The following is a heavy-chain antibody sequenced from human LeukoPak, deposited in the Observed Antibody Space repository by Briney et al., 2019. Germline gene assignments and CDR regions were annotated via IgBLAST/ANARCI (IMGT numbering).Heavy chain of an antibody. D-gene: IGHD6-19*01. CDR3: VTVGGGGGWSWSP. V-gene: IGHV3-23*01. CDR1: GFTFSNYV. Sequence: PGGSLRLSCTGSGFTFSNYVMSWVRQAPGKRLEWVSGISDSGDDTDYADSVKGRFTISRDNSKNTLFLQMNILRVEDTAVYYCVTVGGGGGWSWSPWGQGTLVTVSS. CDR2: ISDSGDDT. J-gene: IGHJ5*02.